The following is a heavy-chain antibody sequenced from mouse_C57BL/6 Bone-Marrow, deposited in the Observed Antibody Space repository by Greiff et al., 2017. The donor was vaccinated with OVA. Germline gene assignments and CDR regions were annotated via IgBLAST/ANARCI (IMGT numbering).Heavy chain of an antibody. CDR3: AIYFYYAMDY. CDR2: LDPSDSYT. Sequence: VQLQQPGAELVMPGASVKLSCKASGYTFTSYWMHWVKQRPGQGLEWIGELDPSDSYTNYNQKFKGKSTLTVDKSSSTAYMQLSSLTSEDSAVYYCAIYFYYAMDYWGQGTSVTVSS. V-gene: IGHV1-69*01. CDR1: GYTFTSYW. J-gene: IGHJ4*01. D-gene: IGHD2-3*01.